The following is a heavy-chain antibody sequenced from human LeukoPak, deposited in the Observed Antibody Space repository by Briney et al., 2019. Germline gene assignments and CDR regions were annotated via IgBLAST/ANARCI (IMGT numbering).Heavy chain of an antibody. J-gene: IGHJ6*02. CDR1: GGTFTIYA. CDR2: IIPIFGTA. Sequence: GASVTVSVTASGGTFTIYAISWVRQAPGQGLEWMGGIIPIFGTANYAQKFQGRVTITAAESTSTPYMELSSLRSEDTAVYYCARRAAALRYYGMDVWGQGTTVTVSS. V-gene: IGHV1-69*13. D-gene: IGHD6-13*01. CDR3: ARRAAALRYYGMDV.